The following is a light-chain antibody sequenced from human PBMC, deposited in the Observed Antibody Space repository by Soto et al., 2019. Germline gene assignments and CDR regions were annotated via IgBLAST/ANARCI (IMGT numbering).Light chain of an antibody. J-gene: IGKJ4*01. V-gene: IGKV1-9*01. CDR1: QCISSY. Sequence: DIQLTQSPSFLSASVGDRVTITCRASQCISSYLAWFQQKPGKAPNLLIYAASALQSGVPSRFSGSGSGTDFTLTISSLQPEDFANYYCQQLKSYPLTFGGETKVEIK. CDR2: AAS. CDR3: QQLKSYPLT.